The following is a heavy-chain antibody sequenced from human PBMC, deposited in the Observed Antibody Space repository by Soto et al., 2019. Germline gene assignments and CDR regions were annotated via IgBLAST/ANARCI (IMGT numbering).Heavy chain of an antibody. D-gene: IGHD3-10*01. V-gene: IGHV3-30-3*01. Sequence: GGSLRLSCAASGFTFSSYAMHWVRQAPGKGLEWVAVISYDGSNKYYADSVKGRFTISRDNSKNTLYLQMNSLRAEDKAVYYCARDRGASKGFDPWGQGTLVTVSS. CDR3: ARDRGASKGFDP. CDR1: GFTFSSYA. CDR2: ISYDGSNK. J-gene: IGHJ5*02.